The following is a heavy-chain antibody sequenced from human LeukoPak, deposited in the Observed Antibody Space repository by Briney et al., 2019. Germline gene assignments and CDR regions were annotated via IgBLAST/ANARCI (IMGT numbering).Heavy chain of an antibody. CDR2: IFHSGST. CDR1: GYSLTSGYY. Sequence: SETLSLTCTVSGYSLTSGYYWGWIRQPPGKGLEWIASIFHSGSTSYNPSLKSRVTISVDTSKNQFSLKLSSVTAADTAVYYCTRVAWWLQFGRGAFEIWGQGTMVNVSP. V-gene: IGHV4-38-2*02. CDR3: TRVAWWLQFGRGAFEI. J-gene: IGHJ3*02. D-gene: IGHD5-12*01.